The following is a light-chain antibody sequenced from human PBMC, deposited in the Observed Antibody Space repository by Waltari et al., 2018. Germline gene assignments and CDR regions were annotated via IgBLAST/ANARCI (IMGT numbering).Light chain of an antibody. V-gene: IGLV2-14*03. CDR2: DVN. CDR3: SSYTSSNSPLV. J-gene: IGLJ2*01. CDR1: SSDVGGYNY. Sequence: QSALTQPASVSGSPGQSITISCTGTSSDVGGYNYVSWYQQHPGKAPKLMIYDVNNRPSGVSNLFSCSKSGNTASLTISWLQAEDEADYYCSSYTSSNSPLVFGGGTKLTVL.